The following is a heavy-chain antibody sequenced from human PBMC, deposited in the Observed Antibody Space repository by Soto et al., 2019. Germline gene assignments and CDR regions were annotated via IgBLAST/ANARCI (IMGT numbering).Heavy chain of an antibody. D-gene: IGHD1-26*01. CDR2: ISGSGGDT. CDR1: GLIFSDYA. J-gene: IGHJ4*02. Sequence: EVQLLESGGNLVQPGGSLRLSCAASGLIFSDYAMSWVRQAPGKGLECVACISGSGGDTFYADSVKGRFTISRDNSKNPLYLHMNSLGVDDTAVYFCAKDRFGIVGPVDYWGQGTLVTVSS. CDR3: AKDRFGIVGPVDY. V-gene: IGHV3-23*01.